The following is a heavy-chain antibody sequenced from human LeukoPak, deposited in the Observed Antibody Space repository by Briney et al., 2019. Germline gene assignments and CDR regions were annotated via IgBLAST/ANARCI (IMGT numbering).Heavy chain of an antibody. CDR3: ARGLRGGDY. Sequence: SETLSLTCTVSGGSINSHFWSWIRQPPGKGLEWIGSIYYSGSTYYNPSLKSRVTISVDTSKNQFSLKLSSVTAADTAVYYCARGLRGGDYWGQGTLVTVSS. CDR2: IYYSGST. CDR1: GGSINSHF. J-gene: IGHJ4*02. V-gene: IGHV4-59*05. D-gene: IGHD5/OR15-5a*01.